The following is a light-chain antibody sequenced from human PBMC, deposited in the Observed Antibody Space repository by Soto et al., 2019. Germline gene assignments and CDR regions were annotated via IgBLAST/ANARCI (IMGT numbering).Light chain of an antibody. V-gene: IGLV2-14*01. J-gene: IGLJ2*01. Sequence: QSALTQPASVSGSPGQSINISCTGTSRDVGRYDFVSWYQQHPGKAPKLIIYDVSLRPSGVSHRFSGSKSGNAASLTISGLQAEDEADYYCSSYTDISTLVFGGGTKVTVL. CDR1: SRDVGRYDF. CDR2: DVS. CDR3: SSYTDISTLV.